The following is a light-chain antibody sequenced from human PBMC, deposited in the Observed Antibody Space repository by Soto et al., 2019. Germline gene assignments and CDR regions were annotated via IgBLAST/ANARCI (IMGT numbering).Light chain of an antibody. CDR2: GAS. CDR3: QQYNNWPLT. J-gene: IGKJ5*01. V-gene: IGKV3-15*01. CDR1: QTIGSTY. Sequence: EIVLTQSPGTLSLSPGETATLSCRASQTIGSTYLAWYQQKPGQAPRLLIYGASSRATGIPVRFSGSGSGTEFTLTISSLQSEDFAVYYCQQYNNWPLTFGQGTRLEIK.